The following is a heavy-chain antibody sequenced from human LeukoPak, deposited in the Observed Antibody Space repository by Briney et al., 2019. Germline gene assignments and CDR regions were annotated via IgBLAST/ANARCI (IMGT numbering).Heavy chain of an antibody. CDR2: IGTVGDT. Sequence: GGSLRLSCAASGFTFNRYDMHWVRQATGKGLEWISSIGTVGDTYYIGSVKGRFTTSRENAKNSLYLQTNSLRAGDTALYYCVRGGEIGFDSWGQGTLVTVSS. CDR3: VRGGEIGFDS. CDR1: GFTFNRYD. D-gene: IGHD3-16*01. J-gene: IGHJ5*01. V-gene: IGHV3-13*04.